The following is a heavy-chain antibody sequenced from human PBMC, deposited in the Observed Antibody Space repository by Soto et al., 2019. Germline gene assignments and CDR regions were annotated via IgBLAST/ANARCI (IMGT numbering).Heavy chain of an antibody. CDR2: IKRNTDGGTT. Sequence: DVQLVESGGGLVKPGGSLRLSCAASGFTVSDAWMSWVRQAPGKGLEWVVRIKRNTDGGTTDYAPPVKGRFTISKNDSRNMLYLQMNSLKTEDTAVYYCTTVSTVTTSSSWGQGTLVTVSS. D-gene: IGHD4-17*01. CDR3: TTVSTVTTSSS. J-gene: IGHJ4*02. V-gene: IGHV3-15*01. CDR1: GFTVSDAW.